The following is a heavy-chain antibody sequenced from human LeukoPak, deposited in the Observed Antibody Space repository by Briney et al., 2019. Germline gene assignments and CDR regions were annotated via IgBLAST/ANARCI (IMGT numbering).Heavy chain of an antibody. D-gene: IGHD6-13*01. CDR1: GFTFSHHN. V-gene: IGHV3-48*01. Sequence: GGSLRLSCAASGFTFSHHNMNWVRQVPGKGLESVSYISSSGNTIYYADSVKGRFTISRDNAHGSLYLQMNSLRVEDTAVYYCARDPGIAAAGTVGYFDSWGQGILVTVSS. J-gene: IGHJ4*02. CDR2: ISSSGNTI. CDR3: ARDPGIAAAGTVGYFDS.